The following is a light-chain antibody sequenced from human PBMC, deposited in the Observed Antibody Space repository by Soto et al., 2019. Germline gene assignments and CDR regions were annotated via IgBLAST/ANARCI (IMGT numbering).Light chain of an antibody. J-gene: IGKJ1*01. CDR2: DAS. CDR3: QQCYNWPQWT. Sequence: IVLTQSPATLSLSPGERATLSCRASQSVGTFFAWYQQKPGQAPRLLIYDASNRATGIPARFSGSGSGTDFTLTISSLEPEDFAVYYCQQCYNWPQWTFGQGTKVDSK. V-gene: IGKV3-11*01. CDR1: QSVGTF.